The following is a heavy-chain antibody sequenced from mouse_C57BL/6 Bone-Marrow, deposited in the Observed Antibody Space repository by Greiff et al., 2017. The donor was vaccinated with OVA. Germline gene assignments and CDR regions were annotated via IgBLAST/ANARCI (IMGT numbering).Heavy chain of an antibody. V-gene: IGHV1-69*01. Sequence: QVQLQQSGAELVKPGASVKMSCKASGYTFTSYWITWVKQRPGQGLEWIGEIDPSDSYTNYNQKFKGKSTLTVDKSSSTAYMQLSSLTSEDSAVYYCAGLLRYFDVWGTGTTVTVSS. CDR2: IDPSDSYT. CDR3: AGLLRYFDV. D-gene: IGHD2-3*01. J-gene: IGHJ1*03. CDR1: GYTFTSYW.